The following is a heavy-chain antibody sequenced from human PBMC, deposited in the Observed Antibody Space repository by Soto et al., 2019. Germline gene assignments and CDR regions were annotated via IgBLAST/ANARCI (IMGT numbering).Heavy chain of an antibody. CDR2: IYWDDDK. D-gene: IGHD3-22*01. J-gene: IGHJ4*02. CDR3: AHRNAAPGLNPGYYYDY. V-gene: IGHV2-5*02. Sequence: SGPTLVNPTETLTLTCIFSGFSLTTSGEGVGWIRQPPGKALEWLALIYWDDDKRYSPSLKSRLTITKDTSKNQVVLTMTNMDPVDTATYYCAHRNAAPGLNPGYYYDYWGQGTLVTVSS. CDR1: GFSLTTSGEG.